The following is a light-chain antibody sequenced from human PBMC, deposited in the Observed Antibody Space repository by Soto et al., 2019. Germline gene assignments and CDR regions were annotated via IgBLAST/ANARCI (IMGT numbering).Light chain of an antibody. CDR1: QGISSY. CDR2: AAS. Sequence: IQLTQSPSSLSASVGDRVTITCRASQGISSYLAWYQQKPGKAPKLLIYAASTLQSGVPSRFSGSGSGTYFTLTISSLQPEYFATYYCQQLNSYPSTFGQGTRLEIK. J-gene: IGKJ5*01. CDR3: QQLNSYPST. V-gene: IGKV1-9*01.